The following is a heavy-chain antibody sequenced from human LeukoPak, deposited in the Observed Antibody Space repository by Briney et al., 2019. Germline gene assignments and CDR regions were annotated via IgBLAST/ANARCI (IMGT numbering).Heavy chain of an antibody. Sequence: GGSLRLSCAASGFVFGTYAMHWVRQAPGKGLECVSMISYDGSDEYYADSVKGRFAISRDNSKSTLYLQMNSLRPEDTAVYYCAKIRARGVHYFDYWGQGTQVTVPS. J-gene: IGHJ4*02. V-gene: IGHV3-30*18. D-gene: IGHD3-10*01. CDR1: GFVFGTYA. CDR3: AKIRARGVHYFDY. CDR2: ISYDGSDE.